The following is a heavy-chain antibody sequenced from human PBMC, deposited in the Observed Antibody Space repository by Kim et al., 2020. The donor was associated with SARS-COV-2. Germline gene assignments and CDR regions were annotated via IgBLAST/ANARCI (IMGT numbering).Heavy chain of an antibody. J-gene: IGHJ4*02. Sequence: NDAQKLQGRVTMTTDTSTSTAYMELRSLRSDDTAVYYCARDHFGFPFDYWGQGTLVTVSS. V-gene: IGHV1-18*01. CDR3: ARDHFGFPFDY. D-gene: IGHD3-10*01.